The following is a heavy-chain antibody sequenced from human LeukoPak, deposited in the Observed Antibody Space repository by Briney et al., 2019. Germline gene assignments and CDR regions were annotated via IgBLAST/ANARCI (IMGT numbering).Heavy chain of an antibody. CDR1: GYTLTELS. CDR3: ATDLSLQKQWLVFDY. V-gene: IGHV1-24*01. J-gene: IGHJ4*02. CDR2: FDPEDGET. Sequence: ASVNVSCKVSGYTLTELSMHWVRQAPGKGLEWMGGFDPEDGETIYAQKFQGRVTMTEDTSTDTAYMELSSLRSEDTAVYYCATDLSLQKQWLVFDYWGQGTLVTVSS. D-gene: IGHD6-19*01.